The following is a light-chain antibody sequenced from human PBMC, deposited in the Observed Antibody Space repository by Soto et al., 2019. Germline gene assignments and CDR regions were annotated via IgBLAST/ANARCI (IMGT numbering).Light chain of an antibody. V-gene: IGKV1-5*01. Sequence: TWSASVGDIVIITSRPTQSISIWLAWYQQKPGKAPELLIYDASSLQIGVPSRFNGSGSGTEFTLTICILQPDDFAPYYSQLDNSYSPKFGEGTNVDI. CDR1: QSISIW. J-gene: IGKJ1*01. CDR2: DAS. CDR3: QLDNSYSPK.